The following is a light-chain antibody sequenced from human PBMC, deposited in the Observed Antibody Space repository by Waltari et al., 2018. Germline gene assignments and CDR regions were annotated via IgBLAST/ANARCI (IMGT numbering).Light chain of an antibody. CDR2: LGS. V-gene: IGKV2-28*01. Sequence: DIVMTQSPLSLPVTPGEPASISCRSSQSLLHSNGYKYLDWYLQKPGQSPQLLIYLGSSRASGVPARFSGSGSGTDFTLKISRVEAEDLGVYYCMQALQTPRTFGQGTKLDNK. CDR1: QSLLHSNGYKY. CDR3: MQALQTPRT. J-gene: IGKJ2*01.